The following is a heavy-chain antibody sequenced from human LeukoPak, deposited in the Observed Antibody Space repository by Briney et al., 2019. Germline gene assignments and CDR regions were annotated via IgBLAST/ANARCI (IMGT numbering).Heavy chain of an antibody. Sequence: PSETLSLTCTVSGGSISSYYWSWIRQPPGKGLEWIGYIYYSGSTNYNPSLKSRVTISVDTSKNQFSLKLSSVTAADTAVYYCARVPVRCSSTSRYLGKDNWFDPWGQGTLVTVSS. CDR3: ARVPVRCSSTSRYLGKDNWFDP. V-gene: IGHV4-59*01. CDR2: IYYSGST. D-gene: IGHD2-2*01. CDR1: GGSISSYY. J-gene: IGHJ5*02.